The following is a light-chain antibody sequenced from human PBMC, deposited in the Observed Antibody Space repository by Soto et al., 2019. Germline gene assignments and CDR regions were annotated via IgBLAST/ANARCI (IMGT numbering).Light chain of an antibody. J-gene: IGKJ1*01. V-gene: IGKV1-39*01. CDR1: QSISSY. CDR2: AAS. CDR3: KQYNGWQWT. Sequence: DIQITQSPSSLSASVGDRVTITCRASQSISSYLNWYQQKPGKAPKLLIYAASSLQSGVPSRFSGSGSGTDFTLTISGLQSEDFAVYYCKQYNGWQWTLGLGTKVDI.